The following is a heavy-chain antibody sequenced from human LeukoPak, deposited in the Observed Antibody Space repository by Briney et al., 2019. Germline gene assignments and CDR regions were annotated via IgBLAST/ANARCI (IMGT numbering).Heavy chain of an antibody. Sequence: PGGSLRLSCAASGFTFSSYAMHWVRQAPGKGLEWVAVISYDGSNKYYADSVKGRFTISRDNSKNTLYLQMNSLRADDTAVYYCARGWIQPSYGAPIAYWGQGTLVTVSS. CDR1: GFTFSSYA. D-gene: IGHD5-18*01. V-gene: IGHV3-30-3*01. J-gene: IGHJ4*02. CDR3: ARGWIQPSYGAPIAY. CDR2: ISYDGSNK.